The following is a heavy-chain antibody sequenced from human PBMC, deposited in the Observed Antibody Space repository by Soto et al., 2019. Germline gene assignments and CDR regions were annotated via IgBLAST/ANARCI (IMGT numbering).Heavy chain of an antibody. CDR1: GYSFTSYW. V-gene: IGHV5-10-1*01. CDR3: ATRIVGATTNYYYSGMDV. CDR2: IDPSDSYT. J-gene: IGHJ6*02. D-gene: IGHD1-26*01. Sequence: EVQLVQSGAEVKKPGESLRISCKGSGYSFTSYWISWVRQMPGKGLEWMGRIDPSDSYTNYSPSFQGHVTISADKSITTAYLQWSSLKAADAALYYCATRIVGATTNYYYSGMDVWGQGSTVPVSS.